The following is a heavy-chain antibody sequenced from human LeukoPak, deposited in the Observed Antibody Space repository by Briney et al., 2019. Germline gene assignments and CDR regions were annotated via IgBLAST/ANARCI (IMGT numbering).Heavy chain of an antibody. Sequence: SETLSLTCPVSGGSISSSNYYWGWIRQPPGKGLEWIWSFYSRASTSYTPSLKSRVTISVHTSKNQFSLKLSSVTAADTAVYYCARLPGYSSSPNWGQGTLVTVSS. CDR1: GGSISSSNYY. CDR3: ARLPGYSSSPN. V-gene: IGHV4-39*01. D-gene: IGHD6-13*01. CDR2: FYSRAST. J-gene: IGHJ4*02.